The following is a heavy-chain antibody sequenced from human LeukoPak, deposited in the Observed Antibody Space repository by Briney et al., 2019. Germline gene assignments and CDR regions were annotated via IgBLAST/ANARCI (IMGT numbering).Heavy chain of an antibody. Sequence: GGSLRLSCAASGFTFSSYATSWVRQASGKGLEWVSAISGSGGSTYYADSVKGRFTISRDNAKNSLYLQMNSLRAEDTAVYYCARVEDYDILTGFDYWGQGTLVTVSS. V-gene: IGHV3-23*01. D-gene: IGHD3-9*01. J-gene: IGHJ4*02. CDR2: ISGSGGST. CDR1: GFTFSSYA. CDR3: ARVEDYDILTGFDY.